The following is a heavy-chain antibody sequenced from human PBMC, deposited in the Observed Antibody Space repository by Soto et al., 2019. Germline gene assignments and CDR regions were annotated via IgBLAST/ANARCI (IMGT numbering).Heavy chain of an antibody. CDR1: GYTFTSYG. D-gene: IGHD6-13*01. J-gene: IGHJ5*02. CDR2: ISAYNGNT. V-gene: IGHV1-18*04. Sequence: ASVKVCCKASGYTFTSYGITWVRESPGQGLEWMGWISAYNGNTHYAQKLQGRVTMTTDTSTSTVYMELRSLRSDDTAVYYCARVAVPRRIAAAAPLYNWFDPWGQGTLVTVSS. CDR3: ARVAVPRRIAAAAPLYNWFDP.